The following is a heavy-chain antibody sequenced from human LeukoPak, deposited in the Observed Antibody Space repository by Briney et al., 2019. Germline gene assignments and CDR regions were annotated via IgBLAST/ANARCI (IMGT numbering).Heavy chain of an antibody. J-gene: IGHJ5*02. Sequence: PSETLSLTCTVSGGSISSSSYYWGWIRQPPGKGLEWIGSIYYSGSTYYNPSLKSRVTISVDTSKNQFSLKLSSVTAADTAVYYCARGMKQWLRDAYNWFDPWGQGTLVTVSS. D-gene: IGHD6-19*01. V-gene: IGHV4-39*07. CDR3: ARGMKQWLRDAYNWFDP. CDR1: GGSISSSSYY. CDR2: IYYSGST.